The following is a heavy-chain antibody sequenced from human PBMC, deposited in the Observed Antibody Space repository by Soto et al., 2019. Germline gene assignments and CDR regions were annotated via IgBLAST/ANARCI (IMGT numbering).Heavy chain of an antibody. Sequence: GGSLRLSCAASGFTFSSYEMNWVRQAPGKGLEWVSYISSSGSTIYYADSVKGRFTISRDNAKNSLYLQMNSLRAEDTAVYYCARNSGYYPDYWGQGTLVTVSS. J-gene: IGHJ4*02. D-gene: IGHD3-22*01. CDR2: ISSSGSTI. CDR1: GFTFSSYE. V-gene: IGHV3-48*03. CDR3: ARNSGYYPDY.